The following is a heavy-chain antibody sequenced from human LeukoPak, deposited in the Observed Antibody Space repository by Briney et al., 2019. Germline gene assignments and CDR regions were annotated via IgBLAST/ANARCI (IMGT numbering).Heavy chain of an antibody. D-gene: IGHD3-10*01. J-gene: IGHJ6*03. CDR1: GYTFTSYA. CDR3: ASVLITMVRGVNYMDV. CDR2: INAGNGNT. Sequence: GASVKVSCKASGYTFTSYAMHWVRQAPGQRLEWMGWINAGNGNTKYSQEFQGRVTITADKSTSTAYMELSSLRSEDTAVYYCASVLITMVRGVNYMDVWGKGTTVTVSS. V-gene: IGHV1-3*03.